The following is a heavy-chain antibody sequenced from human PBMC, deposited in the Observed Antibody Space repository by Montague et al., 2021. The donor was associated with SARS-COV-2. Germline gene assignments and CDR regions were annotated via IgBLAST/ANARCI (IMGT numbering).Heavy chain of an antibody. CDR1: GGSISNYY. CDR3: ARGGGYYNYGLDV. D-gene: IGHD3-22*01. CDR2: IYYSGST. Sequence: SETLSLTCTVSGGSISNYYWSWIRQPPGRGLEWIGYIYYSGSTDYSPSLKSRVTISLDTSKNQSSLKVTSVTAADTAVCYCARGGGYYNYGLDVWGPGTTVTVSS. J-gene: IGHJ6*02. V-gene: IGHV4-59*01.